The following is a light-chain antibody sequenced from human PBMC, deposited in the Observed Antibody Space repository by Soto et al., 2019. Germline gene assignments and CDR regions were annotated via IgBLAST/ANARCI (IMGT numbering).Light chain of an antibody. V-gene: IGKV3-15*01. CDR3: QQYNNWPYT. CDR1: QSVSSN. J-gene: IGKJ2*01. Sequence: EIVMTQSPATLAVSPGERAALSCRASQSVSSNFSWYQQKPGQAPRLLIYGASSRATGTPARFSGSGSGTEHTLPISSLQSEDSAFYYCQQYNNWPYTFGLGTKLVMK. CDR2: GAS.